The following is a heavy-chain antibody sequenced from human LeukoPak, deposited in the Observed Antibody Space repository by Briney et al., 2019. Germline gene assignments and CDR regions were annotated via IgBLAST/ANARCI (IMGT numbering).Heavy chain of an antibody. Sequence: PGGSLRLSCAASGFTFSSYWMSWVRQAPGKGLEWVSSISSSSSYIYYADSVKGRFTISRDNAKNSLYLQMNSLRAEDTAVYYCARSNTRVRREPMMIVRWFDPWGQGTLVTVSS. D-gene: IGHD3-10*01. J-gene: IGHJ5*02. V-gene: IGHV3-21*01. CDR3: ARSNTRVRREPMMIVRWFDP. CDR1: GFTFSSYW. CDR2: ISSSSSYI.